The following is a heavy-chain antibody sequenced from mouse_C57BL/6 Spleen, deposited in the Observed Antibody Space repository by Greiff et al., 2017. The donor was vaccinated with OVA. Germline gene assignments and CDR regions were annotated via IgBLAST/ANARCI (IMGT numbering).Heavy chain of an antibody. J-gene: IGHJ4*01. V-gene: IGHV1-76*01. CDR3: ARRAMAY. CDR1: GYTFTDYY. CDR2: IYPGSGNT. Sequence: QVQLQQSGAELVRPGDSVKLSCKASGYTFTDYYINWVKQRPGQGLEWIARIYPGSGNTYYNEKFKSKATLTAEKSSSTAYMQLSSLTSEDSAVYFCARRAMAYWGQGTSVTVSS.